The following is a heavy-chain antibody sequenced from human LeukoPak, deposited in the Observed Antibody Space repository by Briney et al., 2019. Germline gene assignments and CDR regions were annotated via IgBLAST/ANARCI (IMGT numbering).Heavy chain of an antibody. CDR3: STWRGYCSGGSCYGMDV. J-gene: IGHJ6*02. D-gene: IGHD2-15*01. Sequence: PGRSLRLSCTTSGCTFGDYAMSWVRQAPGKGLEWVGFIRSKAYGGSTEYAASVRGRFTISRDDSKSIAYLQMNSLKTEDTAVYYCSTWRGYCSGGSCYGMDVWGQGTTVTVSS. CDR2: IRSKAYGGST. V-gene: IGHV3-49*04. CDR1: GCTFGDYA.